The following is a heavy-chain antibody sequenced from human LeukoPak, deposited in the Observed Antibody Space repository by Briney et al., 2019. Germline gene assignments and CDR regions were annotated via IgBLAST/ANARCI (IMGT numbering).Heavy chain of an antibody. Sequence: ASVKVSCKVSGYTLTELSMHWVRQAPGKGLEWMGGFDPEDGETIYAQKFQGRVTMTEDTSTSTAYMELRSLRSDDTAVYYCARVGPIRITMIVVVIRGPFDYWGQGTLVTVSS. J-gene: IGHJ4*02. D-gene: IGHD3-22*01. V-gene: IGHV1-24*01. CDR2: FDPEDGET. CDR3: ARVGPIRITMIVVVIRGPFDY. CDR1: GYTLTELS.